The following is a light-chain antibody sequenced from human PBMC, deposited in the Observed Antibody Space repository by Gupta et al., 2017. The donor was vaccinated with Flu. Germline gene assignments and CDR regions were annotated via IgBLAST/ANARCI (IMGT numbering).Light chain of an antibody. V-gene: IGLV4-69*01. Sequence: QLVLPPSPSASASLGASITLTCTLSRGHSSYAIAWPQQQPEKGPRYLMTVSSDGSHAKGDGIPGRFSASSSGADRFLTISSRQAEDEADYYCQTWGTGSHVVFGGGTKLTVL. CDR3: QTWGTGSHVV. J-gene: IGLJ2*01. CDR2: VSSDGSH. CDR1: RGHSSYA.